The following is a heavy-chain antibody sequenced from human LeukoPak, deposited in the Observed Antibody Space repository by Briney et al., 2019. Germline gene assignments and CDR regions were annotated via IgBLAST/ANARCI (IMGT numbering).Heavy chain of an antibody. CDR2: IYYSGST. V-gene: IGHV4-30-4*01. CDR3: ARDYYGVDAFDI. Sequence: SQTLSLTCTVSGGSISSGGYYWSWIRQPPGKGLEWIGYIYYSGSTYYNPSLKSRVTISVDTSKNQFSLKLSSVTAADTAVYYCARDYYGVDAFDIWGQGTMVTVSS. J-gene: IGHJ3*02. D-gene: IGHD3-10*01. CDR1: GGSISSGGYY.